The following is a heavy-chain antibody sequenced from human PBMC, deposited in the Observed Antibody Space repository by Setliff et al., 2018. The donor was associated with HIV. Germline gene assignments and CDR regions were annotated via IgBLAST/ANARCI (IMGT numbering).Heavy chain of an antibody. V-gene: IGHV4-31*03. CDR2: IFYTGTS. CDR1: GGPMNTGGYY. D-gene: IGHD2-2*01. Sequence: SETLSLTCTVSGGPMNTGGYYWSWIRHHPGKGLEWVGYIFYTGTSYFNPSLKSRITISVDTSKNHFSLKLGFVTAADTAVYYCARGESTTWDLAEYFQHWGHGTLVTVSS. CDR3: ARGESTTWDLAEYFQH. J-gene: IGHJ1*01.